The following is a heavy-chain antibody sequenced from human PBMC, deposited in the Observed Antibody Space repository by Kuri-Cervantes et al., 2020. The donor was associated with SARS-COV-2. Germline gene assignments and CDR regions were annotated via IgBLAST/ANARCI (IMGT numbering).Heavy chain of an antibody. Sequence: ASVKVSCKASGYTFTSYYMHWVRQAPGQGLEWMGIINPSGGSTSYAQKFQGRVTMTRDTSISTAYMELSRLRSDDTAVYYCARVVRTMVRGVIITEEDYYYYYMDVWGKGTTVTVSS. CDR3: ARVVRTMVRGVIITEEDYYYYYMDV. CDR2: INPSGGST. V-gene: IGHV1-46*01. J-gene: IGHJ6*03. D-gene: IGHD3-10*01. CDR1: GYTFTSYY.